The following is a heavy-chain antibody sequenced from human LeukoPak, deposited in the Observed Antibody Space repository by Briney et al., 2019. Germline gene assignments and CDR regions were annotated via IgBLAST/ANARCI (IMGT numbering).Heavy chain of an antibody. CDR3: ARDGYNYGLDY. Sequence: SGGSLRLSCAASGFTFSSYEMNWVRQAPGKGLEWVSYISSRGSTKYYADSVRGRFTISRDNAKNSLYLQMNSLRAEDAAVYYCARDGYNYGLDYWGQGGLVTVSS. V-gene: IGHV3-48*03. J-gene: IGHJ4*02. D-gene: IGHD5-18*01. CDR2: ISSRGSTK. CDR1: GFTFSSYE.